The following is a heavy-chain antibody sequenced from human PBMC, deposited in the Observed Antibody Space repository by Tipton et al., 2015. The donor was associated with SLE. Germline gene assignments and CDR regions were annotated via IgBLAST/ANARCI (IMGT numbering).Heavy chain of an antibody. V-gene: IGHV4-34*01. CDR2: INHSGST. CDR1: GGSFSGYY. Sequence: TLSLTCAVYGGSFSGYYWSWIRQPPGKGLEWIGEINHSGSTNYNPSLKSRFTISVDTSKNQFSLKLSSVTAADTAVYYCARGHTAMVGSLYYYGMDVWGQGTTVTVSS. CDR3: ARGHTAMVGSLYYYGMDV. J-gene: IGHJ6*02. D-gene: IGHD5-18*01.